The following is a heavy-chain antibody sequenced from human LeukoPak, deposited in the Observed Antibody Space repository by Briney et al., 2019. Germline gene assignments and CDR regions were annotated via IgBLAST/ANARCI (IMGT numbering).Heavy chain of an antibody. Sequence: GESLKISCKGSGYSFTSYWIGWVRQMPGKGLEWMGIIYPGDSDTRCSPSFQGQVTISADKSISTAYLQWSSLKASDTAMYYCARSYGSGSYNPYYYYGMDVWGQGTTVTVSS. CDR1: GYSFTSYW. CDR2: IYPGDSDT. V-gene: IGHV5-51*01. J-gene: IGHJ6*02. D-gene: IGHD3-10*01. CDR3: ARSYGSGSYNPYYYYGMDV.